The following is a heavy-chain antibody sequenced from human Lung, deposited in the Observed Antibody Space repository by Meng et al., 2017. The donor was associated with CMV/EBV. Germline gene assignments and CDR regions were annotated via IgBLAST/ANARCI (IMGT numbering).Heavy chain of an antibody. CDR2: ISYDGSNK. J-gene: IGHJ6*02. Sequence: SCAASGFTFSSYAMHWVRQAPGKGLEWVAVISYDGSNKYYADSVKGRFTISRDNSKNTLYLQMNSLRAEDTAVYYCARAQERYRVTMIVVVITEYYYGMDVWXQETTVTVSS. V-gene: IGHV3-30-3*01. CDR1: GFTFSSYA. CDR3: ARAQERYRVTMIVVVITEYYYGMDV. D-gene: IGHD3-22*01.